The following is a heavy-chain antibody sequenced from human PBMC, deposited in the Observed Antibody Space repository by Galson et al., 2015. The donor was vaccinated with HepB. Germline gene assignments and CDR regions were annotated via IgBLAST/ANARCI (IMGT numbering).Heavy chain of an antibody. J-gene: IGHJ4*02. CDR2: IYSRSKWYN. D-gene: IGHD5-12*01. CDR1: GDSVSSNSAA. CDR3: AKGGINFDY. V-gene: IGHV6-1*01. Sequence: CAISGDSVSSNSAAWNWIRQSPSRGLEWLGRIYSRSKWYNDYAISVKSRITINPDTSKNQFSLQLNSVTPEDTALYYCAKGGINFDYWGQGTLVTVSS.